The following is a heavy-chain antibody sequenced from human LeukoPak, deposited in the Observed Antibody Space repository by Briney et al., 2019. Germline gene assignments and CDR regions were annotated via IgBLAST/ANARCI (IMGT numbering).Heavy chain of an antibody. D-gene: IGHD3-9*01. J-gene: IGHJ4*02. CDR3: ARGRVAILTGYSTFDY. Sequence: GASVKVSCKASGYTFTGYYMHWVRQAPGQGLEWMGWINPNSGGTNYAQKFQGRVTMTRDTSISTAYMEPSRLRSDDTAVYYCARGRVAILTGYSTFDYWGQGTLVTVSS. CDR2: INPNSGGT. CDR1: GYTFTGYY. V-gene: IGHV1-2*02.